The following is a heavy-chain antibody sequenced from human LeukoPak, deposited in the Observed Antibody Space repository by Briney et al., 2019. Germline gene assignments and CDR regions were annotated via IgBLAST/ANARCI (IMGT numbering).Heavy chain of an antibody. Sequence: GGSLRLSCAASGFTFSTYAMTWVRQAPGKGLDWVSGITGNGGSTYYADSVKGRFTISRDNSKNTLYLQMNSLRAEDTAVYYCARAPQYYSSGWSDWGQGTLVTVSS. D-gene: IGHD6-19*01. CDR2: ITGNGGST. V-gene: IGHV3-23*01. J-gene: IGHJ4*02. CDR1: GFTFSTYA. CDR3: ARAPQYYSSGWSD.